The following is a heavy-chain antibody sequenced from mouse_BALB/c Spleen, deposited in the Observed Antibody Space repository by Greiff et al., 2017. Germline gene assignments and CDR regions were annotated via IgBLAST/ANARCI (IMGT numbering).Heavy chain of an antibody. D-gene: IGHD1-1*01. CDR2: INPDSSTI. V-gene: IGHV4-1*02. CDR3: VYYYGSSYRAMDY. J-gene: IGHJ4*01. Sequence: EVKVVESGGGLVQPGGSLKLSCAASGFDFSRYWMSWVRQAPGKGLEWIGEINPDSSTINYTPSLKDKFIISRDNAKNTLYLQMSKVRSEDTALYYCVYYYGSSYRAMDYWGQGTSVTVSS. CDR1: GFDFSRYW.